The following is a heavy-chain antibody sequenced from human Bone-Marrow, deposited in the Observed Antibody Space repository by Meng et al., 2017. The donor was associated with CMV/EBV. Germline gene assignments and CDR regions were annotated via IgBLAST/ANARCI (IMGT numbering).Heavy chain of an antibody. J-gene: IGHJ6*01. V-gene: IGHV4-34*01. CDR2: IDHTGTT. D-gene: IGHD3-10*01. CDR1: GGSLSGYY. CDR3: AREVTMVRGVIYYYGMDV. Sequence: SETLSLTCAVYGGSLSGYYWSWIRQPPGKGLEWIGEIDHTGTTNYNPSLKSRVTISVDTSKNQFSLKLSSVTAADTAVYYCAREVTMVRGVIYYYGMDVWGQGTTVTGSS.